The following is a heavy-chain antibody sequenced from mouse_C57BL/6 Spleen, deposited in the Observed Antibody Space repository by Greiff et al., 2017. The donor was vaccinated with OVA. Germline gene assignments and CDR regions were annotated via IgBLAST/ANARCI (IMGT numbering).Heavy chain of an antibody. CDR2: IRNKANGYTT. CDR1: GFTFTDYY. J-gene: IGHJ2*01. Sequence: EVKVVESGGGLVQPGGSLSLSCAASGFTFTDYYMSWVRQPPGKALEWLGFIRNKANGYTTEYSASVKGRFTISRDNSQSILYLQMNALRAEDSATYYCARYGLGRNFDYWGQGTTLTVSS. CDR3: ARYGLGRNFDY. V-gene: IGHV7-3*01. D-gene: IGHD4-1*01.